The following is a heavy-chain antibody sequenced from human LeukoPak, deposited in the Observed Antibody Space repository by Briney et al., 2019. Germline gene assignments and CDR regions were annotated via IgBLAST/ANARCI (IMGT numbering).Heavy chain of an antibody. CDR1: GFTLRTSW. CDR2: INEDGRIV. Sequence: GGSLRLSCAASGFTLRTSWMHWVRQTPGKGLEWVSRINEDGRIVASADSVKGRFTISRDNAKNTLSLQMNRLRAEDSAVYYCRRGLGIGLCGRGTLVAVSS. V-gene: IGHV3-74*01. CDR3: RRGLGIGL. J-gene: IGHJ5*02.